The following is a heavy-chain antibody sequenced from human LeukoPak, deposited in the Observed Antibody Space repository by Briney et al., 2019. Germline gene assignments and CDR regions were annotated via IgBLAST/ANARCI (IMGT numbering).Heavy chain of an antibody. Sequence: PGRSLRLSCAASGFTFSSYAMHWVRQAPGKGLEWVAVISYDGSNKYYADSVKGRFTISRDNSKNTLYLQMNSLRAEDTAVYYCAKVWGNPALFDYWGQGTLVTVSS. CDR2: ISYDGSNK. CDR3: AKVWGNPALFDY. D-gene: IGHD3-16*01. CDR1: GFTFSSYA. V-gene: IGHV3-30-3*01. J-gene: IGHJ4*02.